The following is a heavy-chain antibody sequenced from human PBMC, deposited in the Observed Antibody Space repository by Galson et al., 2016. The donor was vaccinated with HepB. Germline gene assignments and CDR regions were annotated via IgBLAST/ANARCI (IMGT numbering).Heavy chain of an antibody. CDR3: APESRVAEGGTGAFDI. CDR2: IYYSGNT. CDR1: GGSISTSSYY. J-gene: IGHJ3*02. Sequence: SETLSLTCNVSGGSISTSSYYWDWIRQPPGKGLEWIGSIYYSGNTYYNPSLKSRVTISVGTSKNHFSLKLNSVTAADTAVYYCAPESRVAEGGTGAFDIWGQGTVVTVSS. D-gene: IGHD6-19*01. V-gene: IGHV4-39*02.